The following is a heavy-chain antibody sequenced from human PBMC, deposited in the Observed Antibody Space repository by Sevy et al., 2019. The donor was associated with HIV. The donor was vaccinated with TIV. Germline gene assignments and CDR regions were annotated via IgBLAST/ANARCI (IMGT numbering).Heavy chain of an antibody. Sequence: GGSLRLSCVASGFTFSDHYMEWVRQAPGKGLEWVGRIRNKDDGYTTENAASVKGRFIISRDESKNSLYVQMNSLKAEDTAVYYCATHAGIAAAGRVFDFWGQGTLVTVSS. V-gene: IGHV3-72*01. J-gene: IGHJ4*02. D-gene: IGHD6-13*01. CDR3: ATHAGIAAAGRVFDF. CDR1: GFTFSDHY. CDR2: IRNKDDGYTT.